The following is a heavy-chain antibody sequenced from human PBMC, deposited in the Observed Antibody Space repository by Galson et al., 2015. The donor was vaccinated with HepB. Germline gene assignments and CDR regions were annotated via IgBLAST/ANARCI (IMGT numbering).Heavy chain of an antibody. J-gene: IGHJ6*03. D-gene: IGHD3-10*01. CDR3: ARDRGMVQGVIPQDRVDYYYMDV. CDR2: IITIFGTA. Sequence: SVKVSCKASGGTFSSYAISWVRQAPGQGLEWMGGIITIFGTANYAQKFQGRVTITADESTSTSYMELSSLRSEDTAGYYCARDRGMVQGVIPQDRVDYYYMDVWGKGTTVTVSS. V-gene: IGHV1-69*13. CDR1: GGTFSSYA.